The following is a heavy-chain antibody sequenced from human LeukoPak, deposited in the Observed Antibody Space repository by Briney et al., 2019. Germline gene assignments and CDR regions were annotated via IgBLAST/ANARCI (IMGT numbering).Heavy chain of an antibody. Sequence: PGGSLRLSCAASGFTFSSYGMHWVRQAPGKGLEWMAVISYDGSNKYYADSVKGRFTISRDNSKNTLYLQMNSLRAEDTAVYYCAKDGQGYCSSTSCYSFNFDYWGQGTLVTVSS. V-gene: IGHV3-30*18. D-gene: IGHD2-2*01. CDR3: AKDGQGYCSSTSCYSFNFDY. CDR2: ISYDGSNK. J-gene: IGHJ4*02. CDR1: GFTFSSYG.